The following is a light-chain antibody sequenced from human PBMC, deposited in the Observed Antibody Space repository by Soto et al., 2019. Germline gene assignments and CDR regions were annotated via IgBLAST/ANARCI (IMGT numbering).Light chain of an antibody. CDR3: QQYENWPPYT. V-gene: IGKV3-15*01. J-gene: IGKJ2*01. CDR2: GAS. Sequence: EIVMTQSPATLSVSPGERATLSGRASQSVNSNLAWYQQKPGQAPRLLIYGASTRATGIPARFSGSGSGTEFTLTISSVQSEDFAVYYCQQYENWPPYTFGQGTQLEIK. CDR1: QSVNSN.